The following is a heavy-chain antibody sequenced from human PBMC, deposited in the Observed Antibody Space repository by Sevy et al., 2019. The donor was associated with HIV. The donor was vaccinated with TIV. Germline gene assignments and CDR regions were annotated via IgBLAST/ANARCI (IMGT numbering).Heavy chain of an antibody. V-gene: IGHV1-2*02. D-gene: IGHD6-19*01. CDR2: LNPNSGGT. CDR3: ARDHERIAVADLYYYYGMDV. J-gene: IGHJ6*02. Sequence: ALVKVSCKASGYTFTGYYMHWVRQAPGQGLEWMGWLNPNSGGTNYAQKFQGRVTMTRDTSISTAYVELSRLRSDDTAVYYCARDHERIAVADLYYYYGMDVWGQGTTVTVSS. CDR1: GYTFTGYY.